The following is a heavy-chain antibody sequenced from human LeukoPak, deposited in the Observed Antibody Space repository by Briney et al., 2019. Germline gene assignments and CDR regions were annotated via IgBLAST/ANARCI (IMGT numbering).Heavy chain of an antibody. CDR3: ARTGEYSGSGPSWAFAI. Sequence: SETLSLTCSLSGGSITNYYWSWIGQPPGKGLDWIAWSYSSGNTEYNPSLKSRVTISLGTSHNQYPLRLTSVTASDTAVYYCARTGEYSGSGPSWAFAIWGQGTMVTVSS. CDR1: GGSITNYY. CDR2: SYSSGNT. D-gene: IGHD3-10*01. J-gene: IGHJ3*02. V-gene: IGHV4-4*09.